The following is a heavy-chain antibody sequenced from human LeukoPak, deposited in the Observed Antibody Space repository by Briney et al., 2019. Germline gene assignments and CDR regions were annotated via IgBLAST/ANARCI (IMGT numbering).Heavy chain of an antibody. D-gene: IGHD4-17*01. Sequence: RAGRSLRLSCAASGFTFSSYSMNWVRQAPGKGLEWVSSISSSSSYIYYADSVKGRFTISRDNAKNSLYLQMNSLRAEDTAVYYCATDTTVTPFGYWGQGTLVTVSS. CDR2: ISSSSSYI. J-gene: IGHJ4*02. V-gene: IGHV3-21*01. CDR3: ATDTTVTPFGY. CDR1: GFTFSSYS.